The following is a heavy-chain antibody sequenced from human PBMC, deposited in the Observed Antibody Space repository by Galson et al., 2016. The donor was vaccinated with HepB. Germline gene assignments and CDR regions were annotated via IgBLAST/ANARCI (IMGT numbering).Heavy chain of an antibody. D-gene: IGHD2/OR15-2a*01. Sequence: SLRLSCAVSGFPFNNRGMHWVRQTLGKGLEWVAADSVHGGRKFYADSVKGRFTISRDNSNNMLFLQMNSLRADDTAVYYCAKRHEYCPPVGCSVDDWGQGTLVSVSS. V-gene: IGHV3-30*18. CDR2: DSVHGGRK. CDR1: GFPFNNRG. CDR3: AKRHEYCPPVGCSVDD. J-gene: IGHJ4*02.